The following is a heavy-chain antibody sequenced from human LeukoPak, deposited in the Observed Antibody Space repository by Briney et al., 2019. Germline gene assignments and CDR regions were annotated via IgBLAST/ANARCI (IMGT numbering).Heavy chain of an antibody. Sequence: SSETLSLTCTVSGGSISSGGYYWSWIRQHPGEGLEWIGYIYYSGSTYYNPSLKSRVTISVDTSKNQFSLKLSSVTAADTAVYYCASAQGRVDAFDIWGQGTMVTVSS. CDR2: IYYSGST. CDR3: ASAQGRVDAFDI. J-gene: IGHJ3*02. CDR1: GGSISSGGYY. V-gene: IGHV4-31*03.